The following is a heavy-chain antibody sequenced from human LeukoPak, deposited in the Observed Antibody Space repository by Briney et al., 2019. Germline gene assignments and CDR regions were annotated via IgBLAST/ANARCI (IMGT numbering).Heavy chain of an antibody. J-gene: IGHJ4*02. V-gene: IGHV4-34*01. CDR1: GGSFSGYY. D-gene: IGHD1-26*01. CDR3: ARRVPGRARHFDY. Sequence: SETLSLTCAVYGGSFSGYYWSWIRQPPGKGLEWIGEINHSGSTNYNPSLKSRVTISVDTSKNQFSLKLSSVTAADTAVYYCARRVPGRARHFDYWGQGTLVTVSS. CDR2: INHSGST.